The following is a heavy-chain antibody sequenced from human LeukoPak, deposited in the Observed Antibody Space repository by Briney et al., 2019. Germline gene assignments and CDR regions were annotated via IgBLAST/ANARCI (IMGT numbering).Heavy chain of an antibody. D-gene: IGHD5-24*01. V-gene: IGHV4-34*01. J-gene: IGHJ4*02. CDR2: INHSGST. CDR1: GGSFSGYY. CDR3: ARGVEMATKYYFDY. Sequence: SETLSLTCAVYGGSFSGYYWSWIRQPPGKGLERIGEINHSGSTNYNPSLKSRVTISVDTSKNQFSLKLSSVTAADTAVYYCARGVEMATKYYFDYWGQGTLVTVSS.